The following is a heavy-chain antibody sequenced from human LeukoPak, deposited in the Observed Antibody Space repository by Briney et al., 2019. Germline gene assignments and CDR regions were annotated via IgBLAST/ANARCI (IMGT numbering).Heavy chain of an antibody. CDR2: IYPGDSDT. CDR3: AINARLIAAAGYDAFDI. J-gene: IGHJ3*02. D-gene: IGHD6-13*01. Sequence: HGESLKISCKGSGYTFTSYWIGWARQMPGKGLEWMGLIYPGDSDTRYSPSLQGQVTISADKSISTAYLQWSSLKASDTAMYYCAINARLIAAAGYDAFDIWGQGTMVTVSS. V-gene: IGHV5-51*01. CDR1: GYTFTSYW.